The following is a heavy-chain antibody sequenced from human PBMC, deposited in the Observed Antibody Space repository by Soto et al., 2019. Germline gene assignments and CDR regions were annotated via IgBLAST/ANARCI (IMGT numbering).Heavy chain of an antibody. D-gene: IGHD1-1*01. CDR3: GHRHNNTWPLDF. Sequence: QITLKESGPTLVKPTQTLTLTCTFSGFSLSTSGVAVGWIRQPPGKALEWLALISWDDGKRYSPSLKSRLTITRDTSKNQVVLKMTNMDPVDTAIYYCGHRHNNTWPLDFWGQGTLVTVSS. V-gene: IGHV2-5*02. J-gene: IGHJ4*02. CDR2: ISWDDGK. CDR1: GFSLSTSGVA.